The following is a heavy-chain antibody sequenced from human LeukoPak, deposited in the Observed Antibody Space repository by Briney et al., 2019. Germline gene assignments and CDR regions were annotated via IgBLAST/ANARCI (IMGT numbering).Heavy chain of an antibody. D-gene: IGHD6-13*01. CDR1: GFTFSSYS. Sequence: GGSLRLSCAASGFTFSSYSMNWVRQAPGKRLEWVSSISSSSSYIYYADSVKGRFTISRDNAKNSLYLQMNSLRAEDTAVYYCARDGDWGWQQLLDYWGQGTLVTVSS. V-gene: IGHV3-21*01. CDR3: ARDGDWGWQQLLDY. J-gene: IGHJ4*02. CDR2: ISSSSSYI.